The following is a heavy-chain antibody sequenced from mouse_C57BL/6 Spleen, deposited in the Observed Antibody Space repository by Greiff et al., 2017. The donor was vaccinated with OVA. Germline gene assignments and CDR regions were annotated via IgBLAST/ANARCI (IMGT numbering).Heavy chain of an antibody. V-gene: IGHV1-69*01. J-gene: IGHJ3*01. Sequence: QVQLKQPGAELVMPGASVKLSCKASGYTFTSYWMHWVKQRPGQGLEWIGEIDPSDSYTNYNQKFKGKSTLTVDKSSSTAYMQLSSLTSEDSAVYYCARAGSNYIAYWGQGTLVTVSA. CDR1: GYTFTSYW. CDR3: ARAGSNYIAY. CDR2: IDPSDSYT. D-gene: IGHD2-5*01.